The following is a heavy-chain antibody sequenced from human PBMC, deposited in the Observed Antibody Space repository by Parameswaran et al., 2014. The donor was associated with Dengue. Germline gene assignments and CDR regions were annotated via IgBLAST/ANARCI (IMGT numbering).Heavy chain of an antibody. J-gene: IGHJ6*03. CDR3: AREEAYSSSLRYMDV. CDR2: ISSSGSTI. Sequence: VRQGSREGGWDGVSYISSSGSTIYYADSVKGRFTISRDNAKNSLYLQMNSLRAEDTAVYYCAREEAYSSSLRYMDVWGKGTTVTVSS. V-gene: IGHV3-48*03. D-gene: IGHD6-6*01.